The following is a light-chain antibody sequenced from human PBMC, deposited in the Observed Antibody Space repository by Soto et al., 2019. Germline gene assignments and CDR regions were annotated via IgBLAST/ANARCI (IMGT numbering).Light chain of an antibody. CDR1: QSITRF. V-gene: IGKV1-39*01. CDR2: AAS. Sequence: DLQMTQSPSSLSVSLGDRTPITCPASQSITRFLDWYQQKPGKAPKLLIYAASSLQSGVPSRFSGSGSGTDFTLTISSLQPEDFATYYCQQNYSPPPITFGQGTRLEIK. J-gene: IGKJ5*01. CDR3: QQNYSPPPIT.